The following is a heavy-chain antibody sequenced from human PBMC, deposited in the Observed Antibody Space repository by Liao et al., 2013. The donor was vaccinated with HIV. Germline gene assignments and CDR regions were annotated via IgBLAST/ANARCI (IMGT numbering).Heavy chain of an antibody. D-gene: IGHD5-18*01. J-gene: IGHJ4*02. CDR3: ARESGGYSGWSAGFDY. CDR2: IYTSGST. CDR1: GGSFSYYY. V-gene: IGHV4-59*10. Sequence: QVQLQQWGAGLLKPSETLSLTCAVYGGSFSYYYWSWIRQPAGKGLEWIGRIYTSGSTNYNPSLKSRVTISVDTSKNQFSLKLSSVTAADTAVYYCARESGGYSGWSAGFDYWGQGTLVTVSS.